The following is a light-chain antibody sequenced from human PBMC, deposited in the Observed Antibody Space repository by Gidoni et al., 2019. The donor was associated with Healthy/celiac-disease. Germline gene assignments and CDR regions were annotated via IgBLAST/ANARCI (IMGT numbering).Light chain of an antibody. CDR2: SNN. Sequence: VQRVTISCSGTSSNIGSNTVNWYQQLPGTAPQLLIYSNNKRPSGVPDRFSGSKSGTSASLAISGLQSEDEADYYCAAWDDSLNGYYVFGTGTKVTVL. J-gene: IGLJ1*01. CDR3: AAWDDSLNGYYV. V-gene: IGLV1-44*01. CDR1: SSNIGSNT.